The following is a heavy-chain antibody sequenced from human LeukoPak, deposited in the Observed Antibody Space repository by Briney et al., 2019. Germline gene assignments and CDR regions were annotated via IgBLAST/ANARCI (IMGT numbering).Heavy chain of an antibody. CDR2: IIPIFGTA. CDR3: ARGIEATLLYPFDY. CDR1: GGTFSSYA. J-gene: IGHJ4*02. D-gene: IGHD3-3*01. V-gene: IGHV1-69*13. Sequence: SVKVSCKASGGTFSSYAISWVRPAPGQGLEWMGGIIPIFGTANYAQKFQGRVTITADESTSTAYMELSSLRSEDTAVYYCARGIEATLLYPFDYWGQGTLVTVSS.